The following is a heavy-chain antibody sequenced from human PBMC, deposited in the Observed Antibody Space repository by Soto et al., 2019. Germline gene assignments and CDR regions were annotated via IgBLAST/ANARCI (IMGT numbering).Heavy chain of an antibody. D-gene: IGHD6-13*01. CDR2: IYYSGYT. CDR1: GGSISSSSYY. J-gene: IGHJ5*02. Sequence: SETLSLTCTVSGGSISSSSYYWGWIRQPPGKGLEWIGSIYYSGYTYYNPSLKSRVTISVDTSKNQFSLQLNSVTPEDTAVYYCARGSYDSTWSWGQGTLVTVSS. CDR3: ARGSYDSTWS. V-gene: IGHV4-39*01.